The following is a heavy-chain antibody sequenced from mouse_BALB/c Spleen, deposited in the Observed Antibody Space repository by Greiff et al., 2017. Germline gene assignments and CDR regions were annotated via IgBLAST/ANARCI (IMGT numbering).Heavy chain of an antibody. CDR1: GYSITSDYA. V-gene: IGHV3-2*02. D-gene: IGHD1-1*01. Sequence: EVKLVESGPGLVKPSQSLSLTCTVTGYSITSDYAWNWIRQFPGNKLEWMGYISYSGSTSYNPSLKSRISITRDTSKNQFFLQLNSVTTEDTATYYCARWDYGSSYVEAWFAYWGQGTLVTVSA. CDR2: ISYSGST. J-gene: IGHJ3*01. CDR3: ARWDYGSSYVEAWFAY.